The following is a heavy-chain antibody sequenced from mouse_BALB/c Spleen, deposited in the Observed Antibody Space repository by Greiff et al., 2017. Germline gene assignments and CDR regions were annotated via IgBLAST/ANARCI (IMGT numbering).Heavy chain of an antibody. Sequence: EVKVVESGGGLVQPGGSLKLSCAASGFTFSSYTMSWVRQTPEKRLEWVAYISNGGGSTYYPDTVKGRFTISRDNAKNTLYLQMSSLKSEDTAMYYCARHAPNWNYFDYWGQGTTLTVSS. V-gene: IGHV5-12-2*01. CDR3: ARHAPNWNYFDY. D-gene: IGHD4-1*01. CDR2: ISNGGGST. CDR1: GFTFSSYT. J-gene: IGHJ2*01.